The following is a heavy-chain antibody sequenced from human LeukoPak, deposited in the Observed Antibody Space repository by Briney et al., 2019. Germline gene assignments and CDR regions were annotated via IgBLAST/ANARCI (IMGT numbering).Heavy chain of an antibody. J-gene: IGHJ4*02. CDR2: INPNSDGT. V-gene: IGHV1-2*02. CDR3: ARAQGWERPLDF. D-gene: IGHD1-1*01. Sequence: GASVKVSCKASGYTFTGYYLHWVRQAPAQGLEWMGWINPNSDGTKYAQNFQGRVTMTRDTSISTAYMELSRLRYDDTAVYYCARAQGWERPLDFWGQGALVTVSS. CDR1: GYTFTGYY.